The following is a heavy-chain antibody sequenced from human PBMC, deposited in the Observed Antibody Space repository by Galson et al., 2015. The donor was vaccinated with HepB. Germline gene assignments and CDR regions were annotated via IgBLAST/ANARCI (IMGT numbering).Heavy chain of an antibody. D-gene: IGHD6-13*01. V-gene: IGHV3-30*18. Sequence: SLRLSCAASGFTFSSYGMHWVRQAPGKGLEWVAVISYDGSNKYYADSVKGRFTISRDNSKNTLYLQMNSLRAEDTAVYYCAKDVGYSSSWYYYYYGMDVWGQGTTVTVSS. J-gene: IGHJ6*02. CDR3: AKDVGYSSSWYYYYYGMDV. CDR2: ISYDGSNK. CDR1: GFTFSSYG.